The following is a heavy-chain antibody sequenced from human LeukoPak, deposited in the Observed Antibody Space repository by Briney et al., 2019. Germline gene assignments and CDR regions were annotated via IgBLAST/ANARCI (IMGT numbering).Heavy chain of an antibody. CDR1: GASISSYY. Sequence: PSETLSLTCTVSGASISSYYWAWIRQPPGKRLEWIGYIYHSGSTNYNPSFESRVTISVDTSKKQFSLDLGFVTAADTAMYYCASFSYGVYVGFDYWGQETLVTVSS. CDR2: IYHSGST. D-gene: IGHD4-17*01. J-gene: IGHJ4*02. CDR3: ASFSYGVYVGFDY. V-gene: IGHV4-59*08.